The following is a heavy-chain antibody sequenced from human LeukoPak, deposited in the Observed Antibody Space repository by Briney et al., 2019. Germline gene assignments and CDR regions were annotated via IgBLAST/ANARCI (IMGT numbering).Heavy chain of an antibody. Sequence: SETLSLTCAVYGGSFSGYYWSWIRQPPGKGLEWIGEINHSGSTNYNPSLKSRVTTSVDTSKNQFSLKLSSVTAADTAVYYCARLTMVRGFDPWGQGTLVTVSS. J-gene: IGHJ5*02. V-gene: IGHV4-34*01. CDR2: INHSGST. CDR1: GGSFSGYY. CDR3: ARLTMVRGFDP. D-gene: IGHD3-10*01.